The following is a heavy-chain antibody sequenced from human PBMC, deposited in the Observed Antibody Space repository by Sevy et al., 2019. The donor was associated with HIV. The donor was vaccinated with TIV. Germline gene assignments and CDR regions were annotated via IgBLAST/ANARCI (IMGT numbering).Heavy chain of an antibody. D-gene: IGHD3-9*01. CDR3: ARNFVPDTTSYFGPLDY. J-gene: IGHJ4*02. CDR1: GFTFNSYA. Sequence: GGSLRLSCAASGFTFNSYAMNWVRQAPGKGLEWLSAIRGAGSITLYADSVKGRFTISRDNSRNTLYLQMNSLRAEDTALYYCARNFVPDTTSYFGPLDYWGRGTLVTVSS. V-gene: IGHV3-23*01. CDR2: IRGAGSIT.